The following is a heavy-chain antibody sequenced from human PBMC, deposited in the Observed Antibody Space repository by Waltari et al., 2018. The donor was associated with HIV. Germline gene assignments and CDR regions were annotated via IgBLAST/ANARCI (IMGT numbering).Heavy chain of an antibody. D-gene: IGHD1-26*01. V-gene: IGHV3-30*02. CDR1: GFTFSSYG. CDR2: IRYDESNK. J-gene: IGHJ4*02. CDR3: AKERAGIVGATSYYFDY. Sequence: QVQLVESGGGVVQPGGSLRLSCAASGFTFSSYGMHWVRQAPGKGLGEVAFIRYDESNKYYEDSVKGRFTISRDNSKNTLYLKMNSLRAEDTAVYYCAKERAGIVGATSYYFDYWGQGTLVTVSS.